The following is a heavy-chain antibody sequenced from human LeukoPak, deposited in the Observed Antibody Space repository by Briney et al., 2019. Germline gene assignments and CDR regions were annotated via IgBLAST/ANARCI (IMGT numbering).Heavy chain of an antibody. CDR2: IYYSGST. J-gene: IGHJ4*02. CDR3: ARHRRNSNYLTTVTTIDY. V-gene: IGHV4-39*01. Sequence: SETLSLTCTVSGDSISSSSYYWGWIRQPPGKGLEWIGSIYYSGSTYYNPSLKSRVTISVDTSKNQFSLKLTSVTAADTALYYCARHRRNSNYLTTVTTIDYWGQGALVTVSS. CDR1: GDSISSSSYY. D-gene: IGHD4-11*01.